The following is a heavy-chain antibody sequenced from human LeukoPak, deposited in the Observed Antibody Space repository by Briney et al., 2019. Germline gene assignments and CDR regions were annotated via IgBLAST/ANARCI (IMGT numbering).Heavy chain of an antibody. CDR3: AHGTMYQLDY. V-gene: IGHV3-23*01. Sequence: PGGSLRLSCAASGFTFSSYAMYWVRQAPGKGLEWVSAISGGGGSTYYADSVKGRFTISRDNSKNTLYLQMNSLRAEDTAVYYCAHGTMYQLDYWGQGTLVTVSS. CDR1: GFTFSSYA. D-gene: IGHD2-2*01. CDR2: ISGGGGST. J-gene: IGHJ4*02.